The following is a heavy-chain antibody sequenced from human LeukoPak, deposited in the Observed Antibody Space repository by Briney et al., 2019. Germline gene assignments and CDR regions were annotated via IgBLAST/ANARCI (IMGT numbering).Heavy chain of an antibody. CDR1: GFTFSSYA. J-gene: IGHJ4*02. V-gene: IGHV3-23*01. D-gene: IGHD3-3*01. Sequence: SGGSLGLSCAASGFTFSSYAMSWVRQAPGKGLEWASAISGSGGSTYYADSVKGRFTISRDNSKNTLYLQMNSLRAEDTAVYYCAKDFGLSGPVDQRDYWGQGTLVTVSS. CDR3: AKDFGLSGPVDQRDY. CDR2: ISGSGGST.